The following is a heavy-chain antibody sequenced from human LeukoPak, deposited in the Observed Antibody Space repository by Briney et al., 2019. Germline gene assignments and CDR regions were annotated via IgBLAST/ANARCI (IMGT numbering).Heavy chain of an antibody. V-gene: IGHV4-59*01. CDR3: ARDRRAVASYGMDV. J-gene: IGHJ6*02. Sequence: SETLSLTCTVSGGSTSSYCWSWLRQPPGKGLEWIGYIYYSGSTNYNPSLKSRVTISVDTSKNQFSLKLRSVTAADTAVYYCARDRRAVASYGMDVWGQGTTVTVSS. CDR2: IYYSGST. D-gene: IGHD6-19*01. CDR1: GGSTSSYC.